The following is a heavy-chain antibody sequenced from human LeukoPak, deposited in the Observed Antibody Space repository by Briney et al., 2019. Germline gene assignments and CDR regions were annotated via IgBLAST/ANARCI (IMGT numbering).Heavy chain of an antibody. CDR3: AREKGPYCYYYMDV. Sequence: PGGSLRLSCAASGFTVSSNYMSWVRQAPGKGLEWVSVIYSGGSTYYADSVKGRFTISRDNSKNTLYLQMNSLRAEDTAVYYCAREKGPYCYYYMDVWGKGTTVTVSS. V-gene: IGHV3-53*01. CDR2: IYSGGST. J-gene: IGHJ6*03. CDR1: GFTVSSNY.